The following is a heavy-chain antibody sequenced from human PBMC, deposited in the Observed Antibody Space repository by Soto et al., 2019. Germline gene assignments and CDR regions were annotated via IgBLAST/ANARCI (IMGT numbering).Heavy chain of an antibody. J-gene: IGHJ4*02. D-gene: IGHD2-21*02. CDR3: ATVPGAYCGGDCYLTLDY. V-gene: IGHV1-24*01. CDR1: GYTLTELS. Sequence: ASVKVSCTVSGYTLTELSMHWVRQAPGKGLEWMGGFDPEDGETIYAQKFQGRVTMTEDTSTDTAYMELSSLRSEDTAVYYCATVPGAYCGGDCYLTLDYWGQGTLVTVSS. CDR2: FDPEDGET.